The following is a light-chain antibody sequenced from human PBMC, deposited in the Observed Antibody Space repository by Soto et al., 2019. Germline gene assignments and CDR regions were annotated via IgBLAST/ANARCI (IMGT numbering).Light chain of an antibody. J-gene: IGKJ2*01. V-gene: IGKV3-20*01. CDR2: DAS. CDR1: QSVSSSY. CDR3: QQFGTSFPYT. Sequence: EIVLTQSPGTLSLSPGERATLTCRASQSVSSSYLAWYQQKPGQAPRLLMSDASISATGIPDRFSGSGSGTDFTLTISRLEPEDFAVYYCQQFGTSFPYTFGQGTKLDIK.